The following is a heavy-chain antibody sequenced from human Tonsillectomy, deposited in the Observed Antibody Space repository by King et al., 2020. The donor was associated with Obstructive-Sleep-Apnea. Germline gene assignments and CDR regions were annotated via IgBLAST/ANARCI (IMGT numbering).Heavy chain of an antibody. CDR1: GFTFSNAW. D-gene: IGHD2-21*02. Sequence: VQLVESGGGLVKPGGSLRLSCAASGFTFSNAWMSWVRQAPGKGREWVGRIKSKTDGGTTDYAAPVKGRFTSSRDDSKNTLYRQMNSLKTEDTAVYYCTTGCGGDCYSVGYYYGMDVWGQGTTVTVSS. V-gene: IGHV3-15*01. J-gene: IGHJ6*02. CDR2: IKSKTDGGTT. CDR3: TTGCGGDCYSVGYYYGMDV.